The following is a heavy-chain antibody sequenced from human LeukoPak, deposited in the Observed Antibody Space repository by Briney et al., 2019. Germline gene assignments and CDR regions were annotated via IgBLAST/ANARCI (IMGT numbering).Heavy chain of an antibody. CDR2: FYYTGTI. J-gene: IGHJ2*01. CDR1: GGSMSSTDHF. V-gene: IGHV4-39*01. CDR3: ARQGVVPNKAGWYFDL. Sequence: SETLSLTCIVSGGSMSSTDHFWGWIRQPPGKGLELIGSFYYTGTIFYSPSLESRGTISIDTSKNQFSLKVRSVTAADTAVYYCARQGVVPNKAGWYFDLWGRGALVTVSS. D-gene: IGHD3-10*01.